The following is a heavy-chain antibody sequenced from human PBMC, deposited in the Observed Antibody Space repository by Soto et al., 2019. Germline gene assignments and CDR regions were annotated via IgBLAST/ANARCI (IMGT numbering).Heavy chain of an antibody. J-gene: IGHJ4*02. CDR1: GGTFSSYA. D-gene: IGHD3-22*01. CDR2: IIPIFGTA. CDR3: ARSHTPITMIVVVITDYFDY. Sequence: SVKVSCKASGGTFSSYAISWVRQAPGQGLEWMGGIIPIFGTANYAQKFQGRVTITADESTSTAYMELSSLRSEDTAVYYCARSHTPITMIVVVITDYFDYWGQGTLVTVSS. V-gene: IGHV1-69*13.